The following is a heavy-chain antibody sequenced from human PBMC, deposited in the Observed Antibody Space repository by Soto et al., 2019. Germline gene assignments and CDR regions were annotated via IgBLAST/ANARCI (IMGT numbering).Heavy chain of an antibody. CDR3: ARGVGFDY. Sequence: QVQLQQWGAGLLKPSETLSLTCAVYGGSFSGYYWSWIRQPPGKGLESIGEINHSGSTNYNPSLKRRVTISVDTSKNQFSLKLSSVTAADTAVYYCARGVGFDYWGQGPLVTVSS. CDR2: INHSGST. CDR1: GGSFSGYY. J-gene: IGHJ4*02. V-gene: IGHV4-34*01.